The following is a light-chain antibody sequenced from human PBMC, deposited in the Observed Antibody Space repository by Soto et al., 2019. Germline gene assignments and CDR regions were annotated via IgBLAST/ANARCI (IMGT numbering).Light chain of an antibody. CDR2: GAS. CDR3: QQYGSLPIT. CDR1: QSVSGN. V-gene: IGKV3D-15*01. J-gene: IGKJ5*01. Sequence: EIVMTQSPATLSVSPGERATLSCRASQSVSGNLAWYQQKPGQAPRLLIYGASNRATGIPARFSGSGSGTDFTLTISSLEPEDFAVYYCQQYGSLPITFGQGTRLEIK.